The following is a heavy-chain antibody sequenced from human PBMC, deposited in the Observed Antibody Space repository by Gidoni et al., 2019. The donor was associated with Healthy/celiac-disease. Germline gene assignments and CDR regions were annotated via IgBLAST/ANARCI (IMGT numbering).Heavy chain of an antibody. Sequence: EVQLVESGGGLVQPGRSLRLSCTASGFTFGDYAMSWVRQAPGKGLEWVGFIRSKAYGGTTEYAASVKGRFTISRDDSKSIAYLQMNSLKTEDTAVYYCTRPTYYYDSSGYPFDYWGQGTLVTVSS. V-gene: IGHV3-49*04. J-gene: IGHJ4*02. CDR3: TRPTYYYDSSGYPFDY. D-gene: IGHD3-22*01. CDR2: IRSKAYGGTT. CDR1: GFTFGDYA.